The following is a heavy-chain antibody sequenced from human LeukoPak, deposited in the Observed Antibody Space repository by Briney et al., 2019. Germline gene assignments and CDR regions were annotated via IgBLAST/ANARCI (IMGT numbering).Heavy chain of an antibody. D-gene: IGHD6-19*01. V-gene: IGHV4-59*08. Sequence: PSVTLSLTCSVSGVSISDYYWSWLRQPPGKGLEWFGYISNSGNTNYNPSLKSRVPISVDTSKNQSSLKLNSLPAADTAVYYGARPRFASGWYAAFDFWGQGTMVTVSS. CDR2: ISNSGNT. CDR3: ARPRFASGWYAAFDF. J-gene: IGHJ3*01. CDR1: GVSISDYY.